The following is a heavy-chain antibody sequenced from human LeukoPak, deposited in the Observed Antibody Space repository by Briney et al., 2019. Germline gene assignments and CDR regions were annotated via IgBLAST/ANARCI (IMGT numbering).Heavy chain of an antibody. V-gene: IGHV4-59*01. CDR1: GGSISSYY. CDR2: IYYSRST. J-gene: IGHJ6*02. D-gene: IGHD4-17*01. CDR3: ARDRGFSDYGDYWGEYYYYYGMDV. Sequence: SETLSPTCTVSGGSISSYYWSWIRQPPGKGLEWIGYIYYSRSTNYNPSLKSRVTMSVDTSKNQFSLKLSSVTAADTAVYYCARDRGFSDYGDYWGEYYYYYGMDVWGQGTTATVSS.